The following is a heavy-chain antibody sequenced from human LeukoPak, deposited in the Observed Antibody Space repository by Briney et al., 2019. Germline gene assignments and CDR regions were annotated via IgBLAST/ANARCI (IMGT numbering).Heavy chain of an antibody. CDR3: ARDLSLNCYDSSGMIGY. CDR2: ISAYNGNT. CDR1: GYTFTSYG. D-gene: IGHD3-22*01. Sequence: ASVKVSCKASGYTFTSYGISWVRQAPGQGLEWMGWISAYNGNTNYAQKLQGRVTMTTDASTSTAYMELRSLRSDDTAVSYCARDLSLNCYDSSGMIGYWGQGTLVTVSS. V-gene: IGHV1-18*01. J-gene: IGHJ4*02.